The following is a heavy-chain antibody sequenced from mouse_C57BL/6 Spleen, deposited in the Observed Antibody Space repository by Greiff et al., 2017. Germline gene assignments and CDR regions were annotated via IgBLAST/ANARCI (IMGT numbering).Heavy chain of an antibody. V-gene: IGHV7-1*01. Sequence: EVKLMESGGGLVQSGRSLRLSCATSGFTFSDFYMEWVRQAPGKGLEWIAASRNKANDYTTEYSASVKGRFIVSRDTSQSILYLQMNALRAEDTAIYYCARGIYYYGSEYFDVWGTGTTVTVSS. D-gene: IGHD1-1*01. CDR2: SRNKANDYTT. CDR3: ARGIYYYGSEYFDV. CDR1: GFTFSDFY. J-gene: IGHJ1*03.